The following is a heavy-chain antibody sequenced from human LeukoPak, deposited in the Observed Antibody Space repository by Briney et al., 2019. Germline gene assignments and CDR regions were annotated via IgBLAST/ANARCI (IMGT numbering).Heavy chain of an antibody. CDR1: GFTFSNYA. CDR3: ARTKRVTPFDY. J-gene: IGHJ4*02. V-gene: IGHV3-33*01. CDR2: VWYDGTNE. Sequence: PGRSLRLSCAASGFTFSNYAMHWVRQAPGKGLEWVAMVWYDGTNEYYADSVKGRFTISRDNSKNTLHLQMNSLRAEDTAMYYCARTKRVTPFDYWGQGTLVTVSS. D-gene: IGHD4-11*01.